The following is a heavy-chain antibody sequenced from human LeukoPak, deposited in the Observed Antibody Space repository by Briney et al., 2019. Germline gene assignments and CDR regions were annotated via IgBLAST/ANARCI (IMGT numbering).Heavy chain of an antibody. V-gene: IGHV3-74*01. J-gene: IGHJ4*02. D-gene: IGHD1-26*01. CDR3: ARDVGQYGGSPGAD. CDR1: GLIFSDHW. CDR2: IKTDGSEA. Sequence: GGSLRLSCEASGLIFSDHWMHWVRQAPGKGLGWVSRIKTDGSEASYADAVRGRFVVSRDNSRSTLFLLMNSLREDDTATYFCARDVGQYGGSPGADWGQGTQVTVSS.